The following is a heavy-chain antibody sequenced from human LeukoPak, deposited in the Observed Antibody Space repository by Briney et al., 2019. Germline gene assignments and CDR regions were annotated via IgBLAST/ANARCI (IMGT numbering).Heavy chain of an antibody. J-gene: IGHJ5*02. Sequence: PSETLSLTCTVPGGSISSYYWSWIRQPPGKGLEWIGYIYYSGSTNYNPSLKSRVTISVDTSKNQFSLKLSSVTAADTAVYYCARVGYSSGWPGRFDPWGQGTLVTVSS. V-gene: IGHV4-59*01. CDR1: GGSISSYY. CDR2: IYYSGST. CDR3: ARVGYSSGWPGRFDP. D-gene: IGHD6-19*01.